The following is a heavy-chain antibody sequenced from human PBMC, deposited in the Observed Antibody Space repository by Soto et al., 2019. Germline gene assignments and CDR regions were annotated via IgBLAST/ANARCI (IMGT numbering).Heavy chain of an antibody. V-gene: IGHV4-31*03. CDR2: IFYTGST. J-gene: IGHJ5*02. D-gene: IGHD3-3*01. Sequence: QVQLQESGPGLVKPSQTLSLTCTVSGGSISGGAYYWSWIRQHPGKGLEWIGYIFYTGSTFYNPSLKSRVAISVDTSKNQFSLKLNSVTAADTAVYYCAREESDFRGPHWFDPWGQGTLVTVSS. CDR1: GGSISGGAYY. CDR3: AREESDFRGPHWFDP.